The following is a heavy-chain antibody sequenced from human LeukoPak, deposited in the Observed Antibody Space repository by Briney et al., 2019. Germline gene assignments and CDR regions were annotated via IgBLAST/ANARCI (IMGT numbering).Heavy chain of an antibody. D-gene: IGHD3-16*01. J-gene: IGHJ3*02. V-gene: IGHV3-64*01. CDR3: AVSPHGGIEGAFDI. CDR2: ISSNGTST. CDR1: GFTFSIYA. Sequence: GRSLRLSCASSGFTFSIYATHWVRQAPGKGLEYVSAISSNGTSTYYENSVKGRFTISRDNSKTTLYLQMGSLRAEDMAVYYCAVSPHGGIEGAFDIWGQGTMVTVSS.